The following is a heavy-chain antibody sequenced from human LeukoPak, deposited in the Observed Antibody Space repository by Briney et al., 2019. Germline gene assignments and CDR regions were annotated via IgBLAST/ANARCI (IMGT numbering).Heavy chain of an antibody. Sequence: GSLRLSCAASGFTLNDYAMSWVRQAPGKGLECVSAISGSGGSTNYADSVKGRFTISRDNSKNALFLQMNSLRAEDTAVYYCAKGASYYYDSSGFFDYWGQGTLVTVSS. CDR3: AKGASYYYDSSGFFDY. CDR1: GFTLNDYA. V-gene: IGHV3-23*01. CDR2: ISGSGGST. J-gene: IGHJ4*02. D-gene: IGHD3-22*01.